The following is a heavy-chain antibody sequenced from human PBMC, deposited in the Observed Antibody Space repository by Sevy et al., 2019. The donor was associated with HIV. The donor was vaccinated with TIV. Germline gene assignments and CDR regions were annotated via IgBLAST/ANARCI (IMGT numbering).Heavy chain of an antibody. CDR1: GFTFSGYY. CDR2: ISSRSSYT. Sequence: GGSLRLSCAASGFTFSGYYMSWIRQAPGKGLERVSYISSRSSYTNYADSVRGRFTISRDNAKNSLYLQMNSLRAEATAVYYCARDRIAAADHYFDYWGQGSLVTVSS. D-gene: IGHD6-13*01. V-gene: IGHV3-11*06. CDR3: ARDRIAAADHYFDY. J-gene: IGHJ4*02.